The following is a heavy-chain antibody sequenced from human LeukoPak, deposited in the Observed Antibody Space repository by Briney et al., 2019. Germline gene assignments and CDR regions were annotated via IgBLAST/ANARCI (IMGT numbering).Heavy chain of an antibody. CDR3: ARDRWLKGTTYFDY. CDR2: IKQDGSEK. J-gene: IGHJ4*02. CDR1: GFTFSRYS. D-gene: IGHD5-24*01. Sequence: GGSLRLSCAASGFTFSRYSMSWVRQAPGKGLEWVANIKQDGSEKYYVDSVKGRFTISRDNAKNSLYLQMSSLRAEDTAVYYCARDRWLKGTTYFDYWGQGTLVTVSS. V-gene: IGHV3-7*01.